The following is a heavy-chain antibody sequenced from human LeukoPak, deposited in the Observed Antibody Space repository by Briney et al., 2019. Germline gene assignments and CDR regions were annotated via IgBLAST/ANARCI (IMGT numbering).Heavy chain of an antibody. J-gene: IGHJ4*02. CDR3: ARSRATAKGSYYFDY. V-gene: IGHV3-53*01. Sequence: SGGSLRLSCTASGFTFGDYAMSWVRQAPGKGLEWVSVIYSGGSTYYADSVKGRFTISRDNSKNTLYLQMNSLRAEDTAVYYCARSRATAKGSYYFDYWGQGTLVTVSS. CDR1: GFTFGDYA. D-gene: IGHD1-26*01. CDR2: IYSGGST.